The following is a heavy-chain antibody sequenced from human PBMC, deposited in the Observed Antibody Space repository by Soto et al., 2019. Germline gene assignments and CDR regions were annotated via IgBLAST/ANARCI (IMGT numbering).Heavy chain of an antibody. CDR2: IYYSGST. D-gene: IGHD6-13*01. V-gene: IGHV4-39*01. Sequence: SETLSLTCTVSGGSISSSSYYWGWIRQPPGKGLEWIGSIYYSGSTYYNPSLKSRVTISVDTSKNQFSLKLSSVTAADTAVYYCARAGIAAAGEYNGFDPWGQGTLVTVSS. J-gene: IGHJ5*02. CDR1: GGSISSSSYY. CDR3: ARAGIAAAGEYNGFDP.